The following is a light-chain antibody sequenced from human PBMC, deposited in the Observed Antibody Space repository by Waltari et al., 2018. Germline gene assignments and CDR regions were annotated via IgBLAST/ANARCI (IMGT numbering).Light chain of an antibody. V-gene: IGLV1-40*01. J-gene: IGLJ2*01. CDR3: QSYDISLGGVV. Sequence: QSVLTQPPSVSGAPGQWVTISCPGSGSTIGPGYDVHWYQQPPGTTPQALIYEKINRPSGVPARFSASKSGTSASLAITGLQADDEADYYCQSYDISLGGVVFGGGTNLRVL. CDR1: GSTIGPGYD. CDR2: EKI.